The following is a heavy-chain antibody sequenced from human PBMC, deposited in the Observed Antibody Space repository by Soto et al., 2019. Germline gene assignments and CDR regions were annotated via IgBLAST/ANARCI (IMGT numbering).Heavy chain of an antibody. CDR1: GFTFSSYA. J-gene: IGHJ6*02. Sequence: GGSLRLSCAASGFTFSSYAMHWVRQAPGKGLEWVAVISYDGSNKYYADSVKGRFTISRDNSKNTLYLQMNSLRAEDTAVYYCARDLKSRTGGYYEHYYYYYGMDVWGQGTTVTVFS. CDR2: ISYDGSNK. D-gene: IGHD3-22*01. CDR3: ARDLKSRTGGYYEHYYYYYGMDV. V-gene: IGHV3-30-3*01.